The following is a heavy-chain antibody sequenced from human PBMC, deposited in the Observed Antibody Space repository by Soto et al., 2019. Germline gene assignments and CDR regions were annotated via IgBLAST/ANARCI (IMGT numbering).Heavy chain of an antibody. CDR3: ARHSTDYSNVWYRFGCFDP. Sequence: RWIRQHPGKGLELIGYIYYSGSTNYNPALKRRGTISVDTAKNQFSLKLSSVTAADTAVYYCARHSTDYSNVWYRFGCFDPWGQGTLVTVSS. J-gene: IGHJ5*02. CDR2: IYYSGST. D-gene: IGHD6-19*01. V-gene: IGHV4-59*08.